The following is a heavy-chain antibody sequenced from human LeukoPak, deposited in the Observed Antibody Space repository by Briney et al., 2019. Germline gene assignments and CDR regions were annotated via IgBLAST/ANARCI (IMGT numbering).Heavy chain of an antibody. CDR1: GFTFSSYA. CDR3: ATRRWSSSWYP. J-gene: IGHJ5*02. Sequence: GGSLRLSCAASGFTFSSYAMSWVRQAPGKGLEWVSAISGSGGSTYYADSVKGRFTISRDNSKNTLYLQMNSLRAEDTAVYYCATRRWSSSWYPWGQGTLVTVSS. V-gene: IGHV3-23*01. CDR2: ISGSGGST. D-gene: IGHD6-13*01.